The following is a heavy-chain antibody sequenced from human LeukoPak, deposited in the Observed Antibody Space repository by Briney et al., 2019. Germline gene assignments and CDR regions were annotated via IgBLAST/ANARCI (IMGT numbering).Heavy chain of an antibody. CDR3: AGTYYYDSSGYPFDY. J-gene: IGHJ4*02. D-gene: IGHD3-22*01. CDR1: GYTFTGYY. CDR2: INPNSGGT. Sequence: GASVKVSCKASGYTFTGYYMHWVRQAPGQGLEWMGRINPNSGGTNYAQKFQGRVTMTRDTSISTAYMELSRLRSDDTAVYYCAGTYYYDSSGYPFDYWGQGTLVTVFS. V-gene: IGHV1-2*06.